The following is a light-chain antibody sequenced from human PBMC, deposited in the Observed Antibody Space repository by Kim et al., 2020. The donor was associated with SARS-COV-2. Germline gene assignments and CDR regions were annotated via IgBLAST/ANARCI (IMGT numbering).Light chain of an antibody. CDR3: SSYSNSDSWV. CDR2: GVN. J-gene: IGLJ3*02. Sequence: GQSITVSCAGTSNDVGAYNFVSWYQQPSGQAPALMIYGVNKRPSGVSNRFSGSKSGNAASLAISGLQAEDEADYYCSSYSNSDSWVFGGGTKVTVL. CDR1: SNDVGAYNF. V-gene: IGLV2-14*03.